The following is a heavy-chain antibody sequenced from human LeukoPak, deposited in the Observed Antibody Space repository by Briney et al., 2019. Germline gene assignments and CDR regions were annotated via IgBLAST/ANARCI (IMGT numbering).Heavy chain of an antibody. D-gene: IGHD4-17*01. CDR2: ISSSSSYI. J-gene: IGHJ4*02. Sequence: KPGGSLRLSCAASGFTFSSYSRNWVRQAPGKGLEWVSSISSSSSYIYYADSVKGRFTISRDNAKNSLYLQMNSLRAEDMAVYYCARDYGDYVLCDYCGQGTLVTVSS. V-gene: IGHV3-21*01. CDR3: ARDYGDYVLCDY. CDR1: GFTFSSYS.